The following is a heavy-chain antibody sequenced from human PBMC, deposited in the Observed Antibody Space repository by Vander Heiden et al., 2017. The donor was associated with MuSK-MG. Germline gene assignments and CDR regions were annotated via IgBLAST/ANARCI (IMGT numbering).Heavy chain of an antibody. CDR2: IHYSGST. J-gene: IGHJ4*02. CDR3: ARRGDGYPYYFDY. D-gene: IGHD5-12*01. CDR1: GGSISSYY. V-gene: IGHV4-59*08. Sequence: QVQLQESGPGLVKPSETLSLTCTVSGGSISSYYWSWIRQPPGKGLEWIGYIHYSGSTDYNPSLKTRVTISVDTSRNQFSLKLSSVTAADTAVYYCARRGDGYPYYFDYWGQGTLVIVSS.